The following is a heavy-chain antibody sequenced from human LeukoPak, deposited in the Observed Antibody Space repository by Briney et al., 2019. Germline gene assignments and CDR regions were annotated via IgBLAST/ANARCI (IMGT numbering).Heavy chain of an antibody. CDR2: IYYSGRT. J-gene: IGHJ3*02. D-gene: IGHD6-19*01. V-gene: IGHV4-59*08. CDR1: GGSLNSYY. Sequence: SETLSLTCTVSGGSLNSYYWRWIRQPPGKGLEWIGYIYYSGRTNDNPSLKSRVTISVDTSKNQFSLKLSSVTAADTAVYYCARHSERWLGAFDIWGQGTMVTVSS. CDR3: ARHSERWLGAFDI.